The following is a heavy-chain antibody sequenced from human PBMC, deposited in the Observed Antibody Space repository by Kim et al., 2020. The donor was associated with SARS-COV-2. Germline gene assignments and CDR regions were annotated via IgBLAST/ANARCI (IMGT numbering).Heavy chain of an antibody. V-gene: IGHV1-24*01. CDR2: FDPEDGET. D-gene: IGHD3-22*01. CDR3: ATPLIDSSGYYYFPH. Sequence: ASVKVSCKVSGYTLTELSMHWVRQAPGKGLEWMGGFDPEDGETIYAQKFQGRVTMTEDTSTDTAYMELSSLRSEDTAMYYCATPLIDSSGYYYFPHWGQGTLVTVSS. J-gene: IGHJ4*02. CDR1: GYTLTELS.